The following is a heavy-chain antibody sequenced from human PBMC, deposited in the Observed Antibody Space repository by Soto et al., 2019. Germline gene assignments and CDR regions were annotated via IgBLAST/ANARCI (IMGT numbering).Heavy chain of an antibody. D-gene: IGHD3-22*01. CDR3: ARAHYYDSSGYYPNFDY. CDR2: MNPNSGNT. J-gene: IGHJ4*02. CDR1: GYTFTSYD. V-gene: IGHV1-8*01. Sequence: QVQLVQSGAEVKKPGASVKVSCKASGYTFTSYDINWVRQATGQGLEWMGWMNPNSGNTGYAQKCQGRVTLTRNTSIRTAYMGLSSLRSEATAVYYCARAHYYDSSGYYPNFDYWGQGTLVTVSS.